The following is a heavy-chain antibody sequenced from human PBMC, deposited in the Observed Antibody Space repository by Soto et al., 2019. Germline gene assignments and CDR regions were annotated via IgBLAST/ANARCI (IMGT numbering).Heavy chain of an antibody. CDR2: INAGNGNT. J-gene: IGHJ4*02. CDR3: ARDASDY. Sequence: GASVKVSCKASWYTFTSYAMHWVGQAPGQKLEGMGWINAGNGNTKYSQKFQGRVTITRDTSASTAYMELSSLRSEDTAVYYCARDASDYWGQGTLVTVSS. V-gene: IGHV1-3*01. CDR1: WYTFTSYA.